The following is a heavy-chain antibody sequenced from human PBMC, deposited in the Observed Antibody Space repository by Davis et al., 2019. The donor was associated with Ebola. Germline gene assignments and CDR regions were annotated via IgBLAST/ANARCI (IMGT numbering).Heavy chain of an antibody. J-gene: IGHJ4*02. CDR1: GGSISSYY. CDR2: IYYSGST. D-gene: IGHD6-13*01. V-gene: IGHV4-59*01. Sequence: PSETLSLTCTVSGGSISSYYWSWIRQPPGKGLEWIGYIYYSGSTNYNPSLKSRVTISVDTSKNQFSLKLSSVTAADTAVYYCARGRGGIAAAGLDYWSQGTLVTVSS. CDR3: ARGRGGIAAAGLDY.